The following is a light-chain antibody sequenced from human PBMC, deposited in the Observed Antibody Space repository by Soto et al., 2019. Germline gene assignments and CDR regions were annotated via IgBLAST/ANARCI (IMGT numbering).Light chain of an antibody. CDR2: SND. CDR3: ASWDDSRKGVV. V-gene: IGLV1-44*01. J-gene: IGLJ2*01. CDR1: SSNIGSNT. Sequence: QSVLTQPPSASGTPGQRVTISCSGSSSNIGSNTVTWYQHLPGTAPKLIIYSNDQRPSGVPDRFSGSKSGTSASLAISGLQSEDEADYYCASWDDSRKGVVFGGGTKLTVL.